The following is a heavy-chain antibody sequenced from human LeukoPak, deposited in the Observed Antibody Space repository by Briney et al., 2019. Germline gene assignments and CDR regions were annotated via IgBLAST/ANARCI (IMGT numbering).Heavy chain of an antibody. Sequence: PGGSLRLSCAASGFTFSNYWMHWVRQAPGKGLVWVSRINSDGSDTIYADSVKGRFTISRDNAKNTLYLQMNSLRAEDTAVYYCSRPYRSAPPYARPDYYYYMGVWGTGTTVTVSS. CDR1: GFTFSNYW. CDR3: SRPYRSAPPYARPDYYYYMGV. CDR2: INSDGSDT. D-gene: IGHD6-6*01. J-gene: IGHJ6*03. V-gene: IGHV3-74*01.